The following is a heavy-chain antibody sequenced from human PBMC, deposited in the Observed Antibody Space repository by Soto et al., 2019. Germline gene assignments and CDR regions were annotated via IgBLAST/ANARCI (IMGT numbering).Heavy chain of an antibody. CDR3: ALATNSTHQLPRY. Sequence: ASVKVSCKVSGGSFHSSAINWLRQAPGQGLEWMGCITPNSDSANYAQNFQGRVTITADVYTTTAYMEVNSLTSEDTAVFYCALATNSTHQLPRYWGQGTLVTVSS. CDR2: ITPNSDSA. CDR1: GGSFHSSA. V-gene: IGHV1-69*13. D-gene: IGHD1-1*01. J-gene: IGHJ4*02.